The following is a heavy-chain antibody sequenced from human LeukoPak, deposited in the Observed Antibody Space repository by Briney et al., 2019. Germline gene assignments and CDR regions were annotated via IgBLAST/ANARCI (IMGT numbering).Heavy chain of an antibody. Sequence: GGSLRLSCAASGFTFSSYWMHWVRQAPGKGLVWVSRINSDGSSTSYADSVKGRFTISRDKSKNTLYLQMNSLRAEDTAVYYCARDRAWFGEFYFDYWGQGTLVTVSS. D-gene: IGHD3-10*01. CDR2: INSDGSST. V-gene: IGHV3-74*01. J-gene: IGHJ4*02. CDR1: GFTFSSYW. CDR3: ARDRAWFGEFYFDY.